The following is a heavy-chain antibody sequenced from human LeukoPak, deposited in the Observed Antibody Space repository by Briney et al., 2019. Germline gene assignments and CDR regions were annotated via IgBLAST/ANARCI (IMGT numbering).Heavy chain of an antibody. V-gene: IGHV1-69*05. CDR2: IIPIFGTA. D-gene: IGHD4-23*01. Sequence: GASVKVSCKASGGTFSSYAISWVLQAPGHGLEWMGRIIPIFGTANYAQKFQGRVTITTDESTSTAYMELSSLRSEDTAVYYCATLGDYGGNRGLGSPDYWGQGTLVTVSS. J-gene: IGHJ4*02. CDR3: ATLGDYGGNRGLGSPDY. CDR1: GGTFSSYA.